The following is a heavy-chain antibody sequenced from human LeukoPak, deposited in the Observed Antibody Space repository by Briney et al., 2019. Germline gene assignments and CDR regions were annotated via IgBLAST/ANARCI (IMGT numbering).Heavy chain of an antibody. D-gene: IGHD3-22*01. Sequence: GGSLRLSCAASGFTFSSYSMNWVRQAPGKGLEWVSSISSSSSYIYYADSVKGRFTIPRDNAKNSLYLQMNSLRAEDTAVYYCARNYYDSSGYYHPTDYWGQGTLVTVSS. CDR3: ARNYYDSSGYYHPTDY. J-gene: IGHJ4*02. CDR1: GFTFSSYS. V-gene: IGHV3-21*01. CDR2: ISSSSSYI.